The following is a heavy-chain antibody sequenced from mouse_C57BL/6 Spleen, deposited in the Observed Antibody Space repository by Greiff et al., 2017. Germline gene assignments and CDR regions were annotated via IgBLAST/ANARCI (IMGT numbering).Heavy chain of an antibody. J-gene: IGHJ2*01. V-gene: IGHV1-55*01. CDR1: GYTFTSYW. D-gene: IGHD1-1*01. CDR2: IYHGSGST. Sequence: VQLQQPGAELVKPGASVKMSCKASGYTFTSYWITWVKQRPGQGLEWIGDIYHGSGSTNYNEKFKSKATLTVDTSSSTAYMQLSSLTSEDSAVYYCARRGNYYGSQYDYWGQGTTLTVSS. CDR3: ARRGNYYGSQYDY.